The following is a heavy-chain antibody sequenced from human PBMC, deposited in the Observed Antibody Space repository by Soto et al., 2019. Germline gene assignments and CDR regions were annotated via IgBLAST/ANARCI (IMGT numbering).Heavy chain of an antibody. CDR2: IYHSGST. J-gene: IGHJ4*02. CDR3: ARELVDTAMVEMRGTDLGFDY. V-gene: IGHV4-30-2*01. D-gene: IGHD5-18*01. Sequence: SETLSLTCAVSGGSISSGGYSWSWIRQPPGKGLEWIGYIYHSGSTYYNPSLKSRVTISVDRSKNQFSLKLSSVTAADTAVYYCARELVDTAMVEMRGTDLGFDYWGQGTLVTVSS. CDR1: GGSISSGGYS.